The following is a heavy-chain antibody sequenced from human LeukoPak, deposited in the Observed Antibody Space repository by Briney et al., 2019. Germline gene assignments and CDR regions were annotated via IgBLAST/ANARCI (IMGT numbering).Heavy chain of an antibody. Sequence: GGSLRLSCAASGFTFSGSAMHWVRQASGKGLEWVGRIRSKANSYATAYAASVKGRFTISRDDSKNTAYLQMNSLKTEDTAVYYCTTAQWALQEYFDYWGQGTLVTVSS. D-gene: IGHD1-26*01. CDR3: TTAQWALQEYFDY. J-gene: IGHJ4*02. CDR2: IRSKANSYAT. V-gene: IGHV3-73*01. CDR1: GFTFSGSA.